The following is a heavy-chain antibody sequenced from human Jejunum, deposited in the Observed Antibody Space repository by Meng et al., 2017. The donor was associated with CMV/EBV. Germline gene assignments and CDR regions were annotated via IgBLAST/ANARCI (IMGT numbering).Heavy chain of an antibody. CDR2: INVYKGNT. J-gene: IGHJ5*02. Sequence: CKTSGYSFINYGISWVRQAPGQGLEWMGWINVYKGNTNYARKFQGRVIMTADTSTSTSYMELRSVRSDDTAIYFCARDQSGWGYFDAWGQGALVTVSS. D-gene: IGHD3-22*01. V-gene: IGHV1-18*01. CDR3: ARDQSGWGYFDA. CDR1: GYSFINYG.